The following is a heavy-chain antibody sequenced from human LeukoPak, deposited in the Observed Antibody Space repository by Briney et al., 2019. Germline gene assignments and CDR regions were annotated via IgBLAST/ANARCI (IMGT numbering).Heavy chain of an antibody. CDR3: ARDQVGYSSSSGTLDY. J-gene: IGHJ4*02. CDR1: GFTFSDYP. V-gene: IGHV3-30*03. D-gene: IGHD6-6*01. Sequence: PGGSLRLSCEASGFTFSDYPMHWVRQAPGKGLQWVAAISKDGRDKYYADSVKGRSTISRDTSKNTVYLEMNSLSGEDAAVYYCARDQVGYSSSSGTLDYWGQGTLVTVSS. CDR2: ISKDGRDK.